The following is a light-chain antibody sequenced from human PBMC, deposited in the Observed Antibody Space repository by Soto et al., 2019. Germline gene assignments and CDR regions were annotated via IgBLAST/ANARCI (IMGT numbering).Light chain of an antibody. Sequence: QSVLTQPPSASASLGASVTLTCTLSSGYSNYKVDWYQQRPGKGPRFVMRVGTGGIVGSKGGGIPDRFSVLGSGLNRYLTIKNIQEEDESDYHCGADHGSGSNFVAVFGGGTQLTVL. V-gene: IGLV9-49*01. CDR1: SGYSNYK. CDR3: GADHGSGSNFVAV. CDR2: VGTGGIVG. J-gene: IGLJ2*01.